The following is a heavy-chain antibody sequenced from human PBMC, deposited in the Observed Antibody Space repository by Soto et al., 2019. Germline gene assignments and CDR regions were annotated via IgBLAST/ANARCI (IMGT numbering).Heavy chain of an antibody. CDR3: ARDKTLDAFDI. CDR1: GFTFSSYG. V-gene: IGHV3-33*01. Sequence: GGSLRLSCAASGFTFSSYGMHWVRQAPGKGLEWVAVIWYDGSNKYYADSVKGRFTISRDNSKNTLYLQMNSLRAEDTAVYYCARDKTLDAFDIWGQGTMVTVSS. CDR2: IWYDGSNK. J-gene: IGHJ3*02.